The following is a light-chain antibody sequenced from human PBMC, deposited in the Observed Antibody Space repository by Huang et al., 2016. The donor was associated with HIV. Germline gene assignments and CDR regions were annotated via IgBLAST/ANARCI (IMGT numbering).Light chain of an antibody. CDR1: QSVYSSSTSKDY. Sequence: DIIMTQSPDSLAVSLGERATLHCRSSQSVYSSSTSKDYMAWFQQKPGQPPRLLLFFASTREAGVPDRFSGSGSGTHFTLNIANLEAEDAAIYYCQQYYSSPQTFGQGTRVEVK. CDR2: FAS. CDR3: QQYYSSPQT. V-gene: IGKV4-1*01. J-gene: IGKJ1*01.